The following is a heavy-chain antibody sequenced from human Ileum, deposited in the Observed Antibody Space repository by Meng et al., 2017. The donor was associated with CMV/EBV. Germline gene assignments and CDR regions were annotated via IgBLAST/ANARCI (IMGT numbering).Heavy chain of an antibody. V-gene: IGHV4-39*07. CDR1: GDPISSGSHS. Sequence: PQESAPGLVKPQETLSLTCTASGDPISSGSHSWAWFRQPPGKRLEWIGSMYFSGIADYNPSLKSRVTISLHATQKQFSLRLTSVTAADSAVYFCARDLTNKWFYYWGQGTLVTVSS. CDR3: ARDLTNKWFYY. J-gene: IGHJ4*02. CDR2: MYFSGIA. D-gene: IGHD1-26*01.